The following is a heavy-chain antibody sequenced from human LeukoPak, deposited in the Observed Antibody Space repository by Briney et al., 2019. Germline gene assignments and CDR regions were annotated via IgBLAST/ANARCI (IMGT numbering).Heavy chain of an antibody. D-gene: IGHD5-24*01. CDR1: GGSFSGYY. CDR3: ARSFSRRDGYNDDY. Sequence: PSETLSLTCAVYGGSFSGYYWSWIRQPPGKGLEWIGEINHSGSTNYNPSLKSRVTISVDTSKNQFSLKLSSVTAADTAVYYCARSFSRRDGYNDDYWGQGTLVTVSS. V-gene: IGHV4-34*01. J-gene: IGHJ4*02. CDR2: INHSGST.